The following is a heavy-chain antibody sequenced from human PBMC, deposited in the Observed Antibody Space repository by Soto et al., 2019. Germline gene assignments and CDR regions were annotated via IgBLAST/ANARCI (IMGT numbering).Heavy chain of an antibody. CDR3: ARVGGDDFGDSGGFDY. CDR2: IYYSGST. D-gene: IGHD4-17*01. Sequence: SETLSLTCTVSGGSISSYYWSWIRQPPGKGLEWIGYIYYSGSTNYNPSLKSRVTISVDTSRNQFSLQLRSVTAADTAVYYCARVGGDDFGDSGGFDYWGQGTLVTVSS. CDR1: GGSISSYY. J-gene: IGHJ4*02. V-gene: IGHV4-59*01.